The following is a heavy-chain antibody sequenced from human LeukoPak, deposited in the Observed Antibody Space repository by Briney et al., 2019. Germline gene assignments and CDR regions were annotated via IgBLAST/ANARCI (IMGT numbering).Heavy chain of an antibody. CDR2: ISYDGSNK. D-gene: IGHD3-9*01. CDR1: GFTFSSYA. J-gene: IGHJ4*02. CDR3: ASPTRPSADILTGYYFDY. V-gene: IGHV3-30-3*01. Sequence: GGSLRLSCAASGFTFSSYAMHWVRQAPGKGLEWVAVISYDGSNKYYADSVKGRFTISSDNSKNTLYLQMNSLRAEDTAVYYCASPTRPSADILTGYYFDYRGQGTLVTVSS.